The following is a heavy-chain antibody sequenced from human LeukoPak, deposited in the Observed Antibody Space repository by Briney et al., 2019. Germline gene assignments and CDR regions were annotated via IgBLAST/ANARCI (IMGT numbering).Heavy chain of an antibody. J-gene: IGHJ4*02. CDR2: IYYSGST. V-gene: IGHV4-31*03. CDR1: LGSISSGGSY. CDR3: ARGRLRDYADY. D-gene: IGHD4-17*01. Sequence: SETLSLTCTVSLGSISSGGSYWSWTRQHPGKGLEWIGYIYYSGSTYYKSSLKSRVIISVDTSKNQISLKLSSVTAADTAVYYCARGRLRDYADYWGQGTLVTVSS.